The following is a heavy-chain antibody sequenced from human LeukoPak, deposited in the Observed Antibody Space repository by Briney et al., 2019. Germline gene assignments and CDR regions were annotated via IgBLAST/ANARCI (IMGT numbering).Heavy chain of an antibody. Sequence: GGSLRLSCAASGFTFSNAWMSWVRQAPGKGQEWVGRIKSKTDGGTTDYAAPVKGRFTISRDDSKNTLYLQMNSLKTEDTAVYYCTTVTIFGVVIIRVRDYWGQGTLVTVSS. D-gene: IGHD3-3*01. CDR3: TTVTIFGVVIIRVRDY. J-gene: IGHJ4*02. CDR2: IKSKTDGGTT. V-gene: IGHV3-15*01. CDR1: GFTFSNAW.